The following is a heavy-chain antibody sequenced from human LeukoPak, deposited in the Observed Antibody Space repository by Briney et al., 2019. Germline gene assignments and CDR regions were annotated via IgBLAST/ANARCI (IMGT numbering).Heavy chain of an antibody. CDR3: ARDIISGVWFGDSLI. Sequence: SETLSLTCTVSGYSISSGYYWGWIRQPPGKGLEWIGSIYYSGSTYYNPSLKSRVTISVDTSKNQFSLKLSSVTAADTAVYYCARDIISGVWFGDSLIWGQGTLVTVSS. J-gene: IGHJ4*02. CDR1: GYSISSGYY. CDR2: IYYSGST. V-gene: IGHV4-38-2*02. D-gene: IGHD3-10*01.